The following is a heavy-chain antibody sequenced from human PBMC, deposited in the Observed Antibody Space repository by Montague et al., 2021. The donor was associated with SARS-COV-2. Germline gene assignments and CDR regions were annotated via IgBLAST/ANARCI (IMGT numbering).Heavy chain of an antibody. Sequence: SETLSLTCTVSGGSISSSSYNWGWICQPPGKGLVWIGCIYYSGSNYYNPSLKRRVTMSVATSKNQFSLKLSSVTAADTDVYYCARLGRQQLVRLTGMDVWGQGTTVTVSS. D-gene: IGHD6-13*01. CDR3: ARLGRQQLVRLTGMDV. V-gene: IGHV4-39*07. CDR1: GGSISSSSYN. J-gene: IGHJ6*02. CDR2: IYYSGSN.